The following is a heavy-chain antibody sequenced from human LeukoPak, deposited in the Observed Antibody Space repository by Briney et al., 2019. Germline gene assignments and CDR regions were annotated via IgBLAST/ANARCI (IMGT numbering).Heavy chain of an antibody. D-gene: IGHD2-2*01. CDR3: ARDTSLGMPQWFDP. V-gene: IGHV4-59*01. J-gene: IGHJ5*02. Sequence: SETLSLTCTVSGGFISSYYWSWIRQPPGKGLEWIAYIYNSENTKYNPSLKSRVPISVDTSKNQFSLKLRSVTAADTAVYYCARDTSLGMPQWFDPWGQGDLVTVSS. CDR1: GGFISSYY. CDR2: IYNSENT.